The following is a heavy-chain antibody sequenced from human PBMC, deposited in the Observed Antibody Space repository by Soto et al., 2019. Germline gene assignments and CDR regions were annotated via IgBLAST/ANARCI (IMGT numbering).Heavy chain of an antibody. J-gene: IGHJ4*02. CDR1: GGSISTFY. CDR2: IYTTGRT. CDR3: ARDRVYPFYFDY. Sequence: SETLSLTCSVSGGSISTFYWSWIRQPAGKGLEWIGRIYTTGRTNYNPSLKNRVTMSVDTSKNQFSLTLTSVTAADTAVYYCARDRVYPFYFDYWGQGTLVTV. V-gene: IGHV4-4*07. D-gene: IGHD2-2*01.